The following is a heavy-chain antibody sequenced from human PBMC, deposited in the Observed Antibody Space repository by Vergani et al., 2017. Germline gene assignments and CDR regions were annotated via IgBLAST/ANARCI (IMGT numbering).Heavy chain of an antibody. D-gene: IGHD6-6*01. CDR2: ISWNSGSI. CDR1: GFTFDDYA. V-gene: IGHV3-9*01. Sequence: TASGFTFDDYAMHWVRQAPGKGLEWVSGISWNSGSIGYADSVKGRFTISRDNAKNSLYLQMNSLRAEDTAVYYCAKDRVPAPIFDYWGQGTLVTVSS. CDR3: AKDRVPAPIFDY. J-gene: IGHJ4*02.